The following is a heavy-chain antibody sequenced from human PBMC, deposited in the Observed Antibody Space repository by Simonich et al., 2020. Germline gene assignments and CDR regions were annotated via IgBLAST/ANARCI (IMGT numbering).Heavy chain of an antibody. V-gene: IGHV1-18*01. D-gene: IGHD6-13*01. Sequence: QVQLVQSGAEVKKPGASVKVSCKASGYTFTSYGISWGRQAPGQGLEWMGEMSAYKGNTNDAQKLQSRVTMTTDTSTSTAYMELRSLRADDTAGYYCARDQGGRAAAATDYWGQGTLVTVSS. CDR1: GYTFTSYG. CDR2: MSAYKGNT. CDR3: ARDQGGRAAAATDY. J-gene: IGHJ4*02.